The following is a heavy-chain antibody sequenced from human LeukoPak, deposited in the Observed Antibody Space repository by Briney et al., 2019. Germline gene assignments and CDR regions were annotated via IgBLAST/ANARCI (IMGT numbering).Heavy chain of an antibody. CDR2: IKSKTDGGTT. CDR3: ARDFSGRGDAFDI. Sequence: PGGSLRLSCAASGFTFSNAWMNWVRQAPGKGLEWVGRIKSKTDGGTTDYAAPVKGRFTISRDDSKNTLYLQMNSLKTEDTAVYYCARDFSGRGDAFDIWGQGTMVTVSS. CDR1: GFTFSNAW. J-gene: IGHJ3*02. D-gene: IGHD1-26*01. V-gene: IGHV3-15*07.